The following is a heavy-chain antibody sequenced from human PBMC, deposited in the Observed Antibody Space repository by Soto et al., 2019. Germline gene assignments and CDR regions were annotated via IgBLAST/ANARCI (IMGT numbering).Heavy chain of an antibody. CDR1: GFIFSSYA. CDR2: ISSTTNYI. Sequence: GGSLRLSCAASGFIFSSYAMSWVRQAPGKGLEWVSSISSTTNYIYYGDSMKGRFTISRDNAKNSLYLEMNSLRAEDTAVYYCARESEDLTSNFDYWGQGTLVTSPQ. J-gene: IGHJ4*02. V-gene: IGHV3-21*06. CDR3: ARESEDLTSNFDY.